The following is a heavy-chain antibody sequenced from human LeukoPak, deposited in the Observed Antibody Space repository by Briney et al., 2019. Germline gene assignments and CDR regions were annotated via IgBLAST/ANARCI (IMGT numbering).Heavy chain of an antibody. Sequence: ASVKVSCKASGGTFSSYTISWVRQAPGQGLEWMGRIIPILGIANYAQKFQGRVTITADKSTSTAYMELSSLRSEDTAVYYCARGYKYYYDSSGSYFDYWGQGTLVTVSS. D-gene: IGHD3-22*01. CDR2: IIPILGIA. CDR1: GGTFSSYT. V-gene: IGHV1-69*02. J-gene: IGHJ4*02. CDR3: ARGYKYYYDSSGSYFDY.